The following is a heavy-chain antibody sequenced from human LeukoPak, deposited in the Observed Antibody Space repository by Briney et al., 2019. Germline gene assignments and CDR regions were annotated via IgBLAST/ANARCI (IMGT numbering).Heavy chain of an antibody. CDR2: IYLGDSDA. CDR3: ARERSSQGYFDF. Sequence: GESLKISCKGSGYSFTTYWIGWVRQMPGKGLELMGIIYLGDSDAKYSPSFQGQVTISADKSISTTYLQWSSLKASDTAMYYCARERSSQGYFDFWGQGTLVTVSS. D-gene: IGHD6-6*01. J-gene: IGHJ4*02. V-gene: IGHV5-51*01. CDR1: GYSFTTYW.